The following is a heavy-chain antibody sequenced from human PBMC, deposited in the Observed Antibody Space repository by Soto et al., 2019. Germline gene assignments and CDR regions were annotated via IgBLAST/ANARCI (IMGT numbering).Heavy chain of an antibody. J-gene: IGHJ5*02. Sequence: PSVPLPLSCPFSGCSISVHDLSWSRQPPGKGLEWIGYIYYSGSTNYNPSLKSRVTISVDTSKNQFSLKLSSVTAADTAVYYCARDTGILTMIDLGFDPRGQGPLVTVSS. V-gene: IGHV4-59*11. D-gene: IGHD3-22*01. CDR1: GCSISVHD. CDR3: ARDTGILTMIDLGFDP. CDR2: IYYSGST.